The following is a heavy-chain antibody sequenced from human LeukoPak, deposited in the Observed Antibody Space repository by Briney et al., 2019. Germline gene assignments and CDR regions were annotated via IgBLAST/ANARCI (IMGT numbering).Heavy chain of an antibody. D-gene: IGHD3-9*01. Sequence: PGRSLRLSCAASGFTFSSYGMHWVRQAPGKGLEWVAVISYDGVNRYYSDSVKGRFTISRDNSKTTLYLQMNSLRPEDTAVYYCAKDRPVQLRYFDWLLPFDYWGQGTLVTVSS. CDR2: ISYDGVNR. CDR3: AKDRPVQLRYFDWLLPFDY. V-gene: IGHV3-30*18. CDR1: GFTFSSYG. J-gene: IGHJ4*02.